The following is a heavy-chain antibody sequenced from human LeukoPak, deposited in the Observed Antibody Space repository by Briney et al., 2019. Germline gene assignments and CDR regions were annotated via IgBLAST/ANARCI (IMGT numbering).Heavy chain of an antibody. CDR1: GFTFDNYR. CDR3: TKRVKYGGTWDHFAD. J-gene: IGHJ4*02. V-gene: IGHV3-23*01. Sequence: GGSLRLSCAASGFTFDNYRMSWVRQAPGKGLEWVSTVNADGGNTYYADSVKGRFTISRDDSKSTLILQMNSLRVEDTALYYCTKRVKYGGTWDHFADWGQGTLVTVSS. CDR2: VNADGGNT. D-gene: IGHD1-26*01.